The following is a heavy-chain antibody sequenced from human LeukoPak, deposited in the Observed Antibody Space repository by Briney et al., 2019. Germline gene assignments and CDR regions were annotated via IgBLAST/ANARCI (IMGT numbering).Heavy chain of an antibody. D-gene: IGHD3-16*01. V-gene: IGHV3-74*01. J-gene: IGHJ3*01. CDR1: GFTFSSYW. CDR3: ARDFLHLGG. Sequence: GSLRLSCAASGFTFSSYWMHWVRQAPGTGLVWVSRISTDGSSTSYADSVKGRFTISRDNAKNTLYLQMNSLRAEDTAVYYCARDFLHLGGWGQGTMVTVSS. CDR2: ISTDGSST.